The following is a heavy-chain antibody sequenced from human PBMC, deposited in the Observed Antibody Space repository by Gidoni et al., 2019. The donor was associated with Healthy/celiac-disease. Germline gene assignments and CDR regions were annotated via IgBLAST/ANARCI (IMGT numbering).Heavy chain of an antibody. J-gene: IGHJ6*03. V-gene: IGHV4-34*01. D-gene: IGHD3-3*01. CDR2: INHSGST. CDR3: ARARHYDFWSGSYYMDV. Sequence: QVQLQQWGAGLLKPSETLSLTCAVYGGSFSGYYWSWIRQPPGKGLEWIGEINHSGSTNYNPSLKSRVTISVDTSKNQFSLKLSSVTAADTAVYYCARARHYDFWSGSYYMDVWGKGTTVTVSS. CDR1: GGSFSGYY.